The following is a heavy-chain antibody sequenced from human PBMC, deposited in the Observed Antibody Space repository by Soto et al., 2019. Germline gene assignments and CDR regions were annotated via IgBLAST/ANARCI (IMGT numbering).Heavy chain of an antibody. CDR3: ARGSRNYQNNGDYYYYYGMDV. D-gene: IGHD4-4*01. CDR2: IWYDGSNK. V-gene: IGHV3-33*01. J-gene: IGHJ6*02. Sequence: GGSLRLSCAASGFTFSSYGMHWVRQAPGKGLEWVAVIWYDGSNKYYADSVKGRFTISRDNSKNTLYLQMNSLRAEDTAVYYCARGSRNYQNNGDYYYYYGMDVWGQGTTVTVSS. CDR1: GFTFSSYG.